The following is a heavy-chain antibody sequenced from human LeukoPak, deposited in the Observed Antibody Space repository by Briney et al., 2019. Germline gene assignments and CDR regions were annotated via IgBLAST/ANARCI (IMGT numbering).Heavy chain of an antibody. CDR2: IKEEGSEE. CDR3: ARDWLAGNPYHAFDL. CDR1: GFTFSSYW. J-gene: IGHJ3*01. D-gene: IGHD3-22*01. Sequence: GGSLRLSCAASGFTFSSYWMSWVGQAPGKGLECVANIKEEGSEEYYVDSVKGRFSISRDNAKNSLYLQMNSLRAEDTAVYYCARDWLAGNPYHAFDLWGKGTMVTVSS. V-gene: IGHV3-7*01.